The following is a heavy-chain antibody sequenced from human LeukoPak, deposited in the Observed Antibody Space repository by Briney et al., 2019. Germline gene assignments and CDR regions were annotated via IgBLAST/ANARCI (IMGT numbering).Heavy chain of an antibody. CDR2: INPSGGST. D-gene: IGHD6-19*01. V-gene: IGHV1-46*01. CDR1: GYTFTSYY. J-gene: IGHJ3*02. Sequence: ASVKVSCKASGYTFTSYYMHWVRQAPGQGLEWMGIINPSGGSTSYAQKFQGRVTMTRDMSTSTVYMELSSLRSEDTAVYYCARGEYSSGWLVAFDIWGQGTMVTVSS. CDR3: ARGEYSSGWLVAFDI.